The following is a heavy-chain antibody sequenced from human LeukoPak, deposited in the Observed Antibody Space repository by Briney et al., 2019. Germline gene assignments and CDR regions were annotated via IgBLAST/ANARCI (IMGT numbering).Heavy chain of an antibody. CDR3: ARDLLIRYYDSSDAFDI. CDR2: IYYSGST. D-gene: IGHD3-22*01. Sequence: PSETLSLTCAVSGGSISSSSYYWGWIRQPPGKGLEWIGSIYYSGSTYYNPSLKSRVTISVDTSKNQFSLKLSSVTAADTAVYYCARDLLIRYYDSSDAFDIWGQGTMVTVSS. V-gene: IGHV4-39*02. J-gene: IGHJ3*02. CDR1: GGSISSSSYY.